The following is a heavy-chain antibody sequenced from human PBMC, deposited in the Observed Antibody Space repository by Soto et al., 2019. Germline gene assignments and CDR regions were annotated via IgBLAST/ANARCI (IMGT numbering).Heavy chain of an antibody. J-gene: IGHJ4*02. Sequence: QVQLQESGPGLVKPSETLSLTCTVSGVSISSYYWSWIRQPPGKGLEWIGFAYYGGNTNYNPSFKSRVTMSVDTSKNQFSLKLSSVTAADAAVYFYARERSGYDRFDYWGQGTLVTVSA. CDR2: AYYGGNT. CDR3: ARERSGYDRFDY. CDR1: GVSISSYY. D-gene: IGHD5-12*01. V-gene: IGHV4-59*01.